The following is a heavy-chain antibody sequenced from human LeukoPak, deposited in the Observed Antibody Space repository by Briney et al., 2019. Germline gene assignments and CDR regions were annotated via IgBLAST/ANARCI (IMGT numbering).Heavy chain of an antibody. D-gene: IGHD1-7*01. CDR3: ARGKLELLGYYYGMDV. CDR2: IASDGSST. Sequence: PGGSLRLSCAASGFTFSSYWMNWVRQAPGKGLVWVSRIASDGSSTTYADSVKGRFSISRDNAKNTLYLQMNSLRVEDTAVYYCARGKLELLGYYYGMDVWGQGTTVTVSS. V-gene: IGHV3-74*01. J-gene: IGHJ6*02. CDR1: GFTFSSYW.